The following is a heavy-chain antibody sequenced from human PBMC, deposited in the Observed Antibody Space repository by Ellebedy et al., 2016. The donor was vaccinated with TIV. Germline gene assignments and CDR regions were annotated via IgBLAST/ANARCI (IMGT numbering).Heavy chain of an antibody. D-gene: IGHD3-3*01. CDR1: GDSISSRDDY. J-gene: IGHJ5*02. V-gene: IGHV4-39*07. Sequence: MPSETLSLTCTVSGDSISSRDDYWGWIRQAPGKWLEWIGSVYYSGTAFYNPSLEGRVTISVDTSQNQFSLKLSSVTAADTAVYYCARDVPLDFWSGYRDNWFDPWGQGAQVTVSS. CDR2: VYYSGTA. CDR3: ARDVPLDFWSGYRDNWFDP.